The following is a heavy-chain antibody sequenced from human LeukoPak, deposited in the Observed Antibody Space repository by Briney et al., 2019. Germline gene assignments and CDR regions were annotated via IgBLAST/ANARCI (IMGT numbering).Heavy chain of an antibody. CDR3: ARSIVVVPAAMGDYYYYYMDV. CDR1: GGSFSGYY. J-gene: IGHJ6*03. D-gene: IGHD2-2*01. CDR2: INHSGST. Sequence: SETLSLTCAVYGGSFSGYYWSWVRQPPGKGLEWVGEINHSGSTNYNPSLKRRVTISVDTSKNQFSLKLSSVTAADTAVYYCARSIVVVPAAMGDYYYYYMDVWGKGTTVTVSS. V-gene: IGHV4-34*01.